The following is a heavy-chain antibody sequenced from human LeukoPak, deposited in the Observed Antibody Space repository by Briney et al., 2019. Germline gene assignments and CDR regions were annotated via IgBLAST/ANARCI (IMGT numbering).Heavy chain of an antibody. CDR3: ARYGDSSGRWAFDI. CDR2: INHSGST. Sequence: SETLSLTCAVYGXSFSGYYGSWIRQPPGKGLEWIGEINHSGSTNYNPSLKSRVTISVDTSKNQFSLKLSSVTAADTAVYYCARYGDSSGRWAFDIWGHGTMVTVSS. CDR1: GXSFSGYY. D-gene: IGHD3-22*01. J-gene: IGHJ3*02. V-gene: IGHV4-34*01.